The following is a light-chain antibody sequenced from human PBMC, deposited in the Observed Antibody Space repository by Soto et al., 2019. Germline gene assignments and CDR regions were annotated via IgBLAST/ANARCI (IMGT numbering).Light chain of an antibody. CDR1: GSDVGLYNF. V-gene: IGLV2-8*01. CDR2: DVS. Sequence: QSVLTQPPSASGSPGQSVTISCTGTGSDVGLYNFVSWYQHHPGRAPKLTIYDVSKRPSGVPDRFSGSKSGNTASLTVSGLQAEDEADYFCSSYAGFNKVIFGGGTKVTVL. J-gene: IGLJ2*01. CDR3: SSYAGFNKVI.